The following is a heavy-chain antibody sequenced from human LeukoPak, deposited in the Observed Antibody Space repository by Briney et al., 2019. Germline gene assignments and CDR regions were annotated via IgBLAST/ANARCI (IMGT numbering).Heavy chain of an antibody. J-gene: IGHJ4*02. V-gene: IGHV3-7*01. CDR1: GFSFNNYA. D-gene: IGHD5-12*01. Sequence: GGSLRLSCVASGFSFNNYAMNWVRQAPGKGLEWVANIKQDGSEKYYVDSVKGRFTISRDNAKNSLYLQMNSLRAEDTAVYYCARDSSGGYDRFDYWGQGTLVTVSS. CDR3: ARDSSGGYDRFDY. CDR2: IKQDGSEK.